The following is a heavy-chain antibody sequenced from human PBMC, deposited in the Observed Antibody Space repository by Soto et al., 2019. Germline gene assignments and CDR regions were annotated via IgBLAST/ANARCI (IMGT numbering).Heavy chain of an antibody. CDR1: GGSFSGYY. CDR2: INHSGST. V-gene: IGHV4-34*01. J-gene: IGHJ4*02. Sequence: SETLSLTCAVYGGSFSGYYWSWIRQPPGKGLEWIGEINHSGSTNYNPSLKSRVTISVDTSKNQFSLKLSSVTAADTAVYYCARGEYYDYIWGSYRRSTCFDYWGQGTLVTVSS. CDR3: ARGEYYDYIWGSYRRSTCFDY. D-gene: IGHD3-16*02.